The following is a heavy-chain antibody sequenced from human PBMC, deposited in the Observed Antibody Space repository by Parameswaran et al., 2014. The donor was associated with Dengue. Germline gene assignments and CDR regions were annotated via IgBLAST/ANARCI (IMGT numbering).Heavy chain of an antibody. D-gene: IGHD2-15*01. V-gene: IGHV4-31*02. Sequence: PGKGLEWIGYIYYSGSTYYNPSLKSRVTISVDTSKNQFSLKLSSVTAADTAVYYCARDLGCSGGSCYPYYYYGMDVWGQGTTVTVSS. J-gene: IGHJ6*02. CDR2: IYYSGST. CDR3: ARDLGCSGGSCYPYYYYGMDV.